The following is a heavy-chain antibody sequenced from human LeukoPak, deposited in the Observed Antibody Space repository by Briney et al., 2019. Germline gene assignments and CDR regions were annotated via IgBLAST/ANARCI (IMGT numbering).Heavy chain of an antibody. J-gene: IGHJ5*02. CDR2: ISYDGSNK. CDR3: AKDGVLWFGEFLNWFDP. D-gene: IGHD3-10*01. V-gene: IGHV3-30*18. CDR1: GFTFSSYG. Sequence: GGSLRLSCAASGFTFSSYGMHWVRQAPGKGLEWVAVISYDGSNKYYADSVKGRFTIPRDNSKNTLYLQMNSLRAEDTAVYYCAKDGVLWFGEFLNWFDPWGQGTLVTVSS.